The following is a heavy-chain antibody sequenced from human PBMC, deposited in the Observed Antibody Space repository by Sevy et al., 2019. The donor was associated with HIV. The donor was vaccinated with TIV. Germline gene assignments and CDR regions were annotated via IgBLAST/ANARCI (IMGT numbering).Heavy chain of an antibody. V-gene: IGHV4-59*08. Sequence: SETLSLTCTVSGGSISSDYWSWIQQPPGKGLEWMGYIYYSGSTNYNPSLKSRVTISVDTSKNQFSLKLSSVTAADTAVYYCARQSHYCYDSSGYFFDYWGQGTLVTVSS. CDR3: ARQSHYCYDSSGYFFDY. J-gene: IGHJ4*02. CDR2: IYYSGST. CDR1: GGSISSDY. D-gene: IGHD3-22*01.